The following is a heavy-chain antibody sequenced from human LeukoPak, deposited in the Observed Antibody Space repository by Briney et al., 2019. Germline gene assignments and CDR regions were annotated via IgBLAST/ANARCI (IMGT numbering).Heavy chain of an antibody. Sequence: ASVKVSCKASGYTFTRNDINWVRQATGQGLEWMGWMNPNNGNTGYAQKFQGRVTMTRDTSISSAYMELSSLRSEDPAVYYCARGTLRHYFDTRGYYIDYWGQGTLVTVSS. CDR2: MNPNNGNT. CDR1: GYTFTRND. V-gene: IGHV1-8*01. CDR3: ARGTLRHYFDTRGYYIDY. J-gene: IGHJ4*02. D-gene: IGHD3-22*01.